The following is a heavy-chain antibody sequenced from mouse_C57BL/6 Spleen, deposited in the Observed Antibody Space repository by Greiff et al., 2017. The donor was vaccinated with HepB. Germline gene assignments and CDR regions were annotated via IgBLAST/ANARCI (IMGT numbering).Heavy chain of an antibody. D-gene: IGHD4-1*01. J-gene: IGHJ1*03. Sequence: QVQLQQSGPELVKPGASVKISCKASGYAFSSSWMNWVKQRPGKGLEWIGRIYPGDGDTNYNGKFKGKATLTADKSSSTAYMQLSSLTAEDSAVYFCAGDWDWYVDVWGTGTTVTVSS. CDR3: AGDWDWYVDV. CDR1: GYAFSSSW. V-gene: IGHV1-82*01. CDR2: IYPGDGDT.